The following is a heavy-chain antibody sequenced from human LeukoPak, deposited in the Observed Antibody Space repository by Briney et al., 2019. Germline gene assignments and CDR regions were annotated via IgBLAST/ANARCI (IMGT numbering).Heavy chain of an antibody. J-gene: IGHJ4*02. D-gene: IGHD3-16*01. V-gene: IGHV3-48*03. Sequence: GGSLRLSCAASGFTFSSYEMTWVRQAPGKGLEWVSYISSSGSTIYYADSVKGRFTISRDNAKNSLYLQMNSLRAEDTAVYYCARDRAMGALDYWGQGTLVTVSS. CDR3: ARDRAMGALDY. CDR1: GFTFSSYE. CDR2: ISSSGSTI.